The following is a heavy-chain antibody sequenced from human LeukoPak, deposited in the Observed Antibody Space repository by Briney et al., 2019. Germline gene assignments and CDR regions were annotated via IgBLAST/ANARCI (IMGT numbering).Heavy chain of an antibody. J-gene: IGHJ4*02. D-gene: IGHD6-13*01. V-gene: IGHV6-1*01. CDR2: TYYRSKWYN. CDR1: GDSVSSNSAA. Sequence: SQTLSLTCAISGDSVSSNSAAWNWNRQSPSRGLEWLGRTYYRSKWYNDYAVSVKSRITINPDTSKNQFSLQLNSVTPEDTAVYYCARGGTAAAGPRLDYWGQGTLVTVSS. CDR3: ARGGTAAAGPRLDY.